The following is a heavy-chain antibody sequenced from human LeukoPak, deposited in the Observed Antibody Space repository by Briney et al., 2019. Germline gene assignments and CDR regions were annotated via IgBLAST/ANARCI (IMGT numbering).Heavy chain of an antibody. Sequence: PSETLSLTCSISRGSISTYHWTWIRQPPGKGLEWIGYVYSSGGAYYNPSLKNRLTLAVDTSKNQFSLKLRSVTAADTAVYFCARQDQDLCPTSRCHHYYYMPVWGNGITVTVSS. CDR3: ARQDQDLCPTSRCHHYYYMPV. CDR1: RGSISTYH. CDR2: VYSSGGA. V-gene: IGHV4-59*01. J-gene: IGHJ6*03. D-gene: IGHD2-8*01.